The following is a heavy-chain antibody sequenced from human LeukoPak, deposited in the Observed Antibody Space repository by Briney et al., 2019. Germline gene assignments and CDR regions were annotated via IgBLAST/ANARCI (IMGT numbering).Heavy chain of an antibody. J-gene: IGHJ4*02. CDR2: IYYSGST. CDR1: GGSISSYY. D-gene: IGHD5-18*01. Sequence: PSETLSLTCTVSGGSISSYYWSWIRQPPGKGLEWIGYIYYSGSTNYNPSLKSRVTISVDTSKNQFSLKLSSVTAADTAVYYCARGLRIQLWTRFDYWGQGTLVTVSS. V-gene: IGHV4-59*01. CDR3: ARGLRIQLWTRFDY.